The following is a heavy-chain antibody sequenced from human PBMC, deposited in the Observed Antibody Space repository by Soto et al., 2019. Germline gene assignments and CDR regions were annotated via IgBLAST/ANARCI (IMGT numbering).Heavy chain of an antibody. J-gene: IGHJ4*02. V-gene: IGHV4-39*01. CDR2: IYYSGST. CDR3: ARSPDYGGNSDLDY. CDR1: GGSISSSSYY. D-gene: IGHD4-17*01. Sequence: SETLSLTCTVSGGSISSSSYYWGWIRQPPGKGLEWIGSIYYSGSTYYNPSLKSRVTISVDTSKNQFSLKLSSVTAADTAVYYCARSPDYGGNSDLDYWGQGTLVTVSS.